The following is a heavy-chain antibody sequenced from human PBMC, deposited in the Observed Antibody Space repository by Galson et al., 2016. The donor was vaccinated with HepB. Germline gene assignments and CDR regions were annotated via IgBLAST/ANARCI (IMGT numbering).Heavy chain of an antibody. CDR2: INHSGST. CDR3: ARVARSKYYYGSGSYRDWFDP. D-gene: IGHD3-10*01. J-gene: IGHJ5*02. CDR1: GGSFSGYY. Sequence: ETLSLTCAVYGGSFSGYYWSWIRQPPGKGLEWIGEINHSGSTNYNPSLKSRVTISVDTSKNQFSLKLSSVTAADTAVYYCARVARSKYYYGSGSYRDWFDPWGQGTLVTVSS. V-gene: IGHV4-34*01.